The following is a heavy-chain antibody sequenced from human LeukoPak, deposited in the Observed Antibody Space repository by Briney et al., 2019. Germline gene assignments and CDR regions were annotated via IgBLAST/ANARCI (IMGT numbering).Heavy chain of an antibody. J-gene: IGHJ4*02. CDR2: ISGDGGST. D-gene: IGHD3-22*01. V-gene: IGHV3-43*02. CDR1: GFTFDDYT. CDR3: AKAMGLYYYDSSGYYYDY. Sequence: QPGGSLRLSCAASGFTFDDYTMHWVRQAPGKGLEWVSLISGDGGSTYYADSVKGRFTISRDNSKKSLYLEMNSLRTEDTALYYCAKAMGLYYYDSSGYYYDYWGQGTLATVSS.